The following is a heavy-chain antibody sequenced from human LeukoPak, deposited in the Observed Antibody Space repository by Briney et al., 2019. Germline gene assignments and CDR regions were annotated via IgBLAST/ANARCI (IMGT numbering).Heavy chain of an antibody. D-gene: IGHD2-2*01. CDR3: ARALDSSSSRYQAFEE. Sequence: GGSLRLSCSASGFTFSNYWMSWGRQAPGKGLEWVANIKQDESDKYYVDSVKGRFTISRANAKSSLYLQMNSLRAEDTAVYYCARALDSSSSRYQAFEEWGQGTLVTVSS. CDR1: GFTFSNYW. V-gene: IGHV3-7*01. J-gene: IGHJ4*02. CDR2: IKQDESDK.